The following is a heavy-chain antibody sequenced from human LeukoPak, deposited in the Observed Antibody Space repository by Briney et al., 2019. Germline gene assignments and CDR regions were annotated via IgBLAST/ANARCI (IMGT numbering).Heavy chain of an antibody. CDR1: GFTFSSNG. CDR3: AKTGYSGSAYGTWYFDY. Sequence: PGGSLRLSCATSGFTFSSNGLHWVRQAPGKGLEWVAFIRYDGSNEYYADSVKGRFTISRDNSKNTLYLQVNSLRTEDTAVYYCAKTGYSGSAYGTWYFDYWGQGTLVTVSS. J-gene: IGHJ4*02. D-gene: IGHD5-12*01. V-gene: IGHV3-30*02. CDR2: IRYDGSNE.